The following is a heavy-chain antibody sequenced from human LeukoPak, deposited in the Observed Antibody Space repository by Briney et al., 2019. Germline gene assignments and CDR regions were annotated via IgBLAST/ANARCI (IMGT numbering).Heavy chain of an antibody. CDR1: GFTFSNYA. CDR2: ISGSGDRT. D-gene: IGHD6-19*01. V-gene: IGHV3-23*01. Sequence: GGSLRLSCAASGFTFSNYAVSWVRQAPGKGLEWVSGISGSGDRTHCADSVEGRFTISRDNSKNTLYLQVKSLRAEDTALYYCAKERSSGWPFDYWGQGTLVTVSS. CDR3: AKERSSGWPFDY. J-gene: IGHJ4*02.